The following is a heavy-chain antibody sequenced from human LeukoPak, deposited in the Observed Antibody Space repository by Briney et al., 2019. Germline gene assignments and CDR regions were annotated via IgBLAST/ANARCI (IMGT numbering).Heavy chain of an antibody. Sequence: GRSLRLSCAASGFTFSSYGMHWVRQAPGKGLEWVAVISYDGSNKYYADSVKGRFTISRDNSKNTLYLQMNSLRAEDTAVYYCAKTPDSSGWNHFDHWGQGTLVTVSS. CDR1: GFTFSSYG. CDR3: AKTPDSSGWNHFDH. CDR2: ISYDGSNK. D-gene: IGHD6-19*01. J-gene: IGHJ4*02. V-gene: IGHV3-30*18.